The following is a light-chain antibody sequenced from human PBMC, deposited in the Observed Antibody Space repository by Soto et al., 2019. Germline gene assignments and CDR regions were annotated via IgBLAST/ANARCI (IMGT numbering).Light chain of an antibody. CDR3: QQYNTYPET. J-gene: IGKJ1*01. CDR1: QSISSW. CDR2: DAS. V-gene: IGKV1-5*01. Sequence: DMQMTQYPSTLSASVGDRVTITCRASQSISSWLAWYQQKAGKAPKILIYDASTLESGVPSRFSGSGSGTEFTLTITRLQPDDFETYYCQQYNTYPETFGQGTKVDIK.